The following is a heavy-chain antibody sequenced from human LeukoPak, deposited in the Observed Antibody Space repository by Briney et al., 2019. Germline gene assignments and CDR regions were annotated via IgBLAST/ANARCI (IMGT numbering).Heavy chain of an antibody. V-gene: IGHV3-74*01. CDR2: IKDDGSIT. Sequence: GGSLRLSCAASGFTFSNYWMHWVRQVPGKGLVWVSRIKDDGSITDYADSVKGRFTISRDNAKNTLYLQMNSLRAEDTAVYYCARVSSGEQWLAFDSWGQGTLVTVFS. D-gene: IGHD6-19*01. CDR3: ARVSSGEQWLAFDS. CDR1: GFTFSNYW. J-gene: IGHJ4*02.